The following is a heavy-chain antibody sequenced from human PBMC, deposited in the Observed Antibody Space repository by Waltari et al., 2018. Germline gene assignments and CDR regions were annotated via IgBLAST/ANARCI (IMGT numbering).Heavy chain of an antibody. V-gene: IGHV3-7*01. CDR1: GLRFSNYW. J-gene: IGHJ4*02. Sequence: EVQLVESGGGLAQPGGSLRLSCAASGLRFSNYWMTWVRPASGKGPEWVANIKQDGSEKYYMDSVKGRFTISRDNAKNSLYLQMNNLRVEDTAVYYCTRGGRDSSWYWRDWGQGTLGTVSS. CDR3: TRGGRDSSWYWRD. CDR2: IKQDGSEK. D-gene: IGHD6-13*01.